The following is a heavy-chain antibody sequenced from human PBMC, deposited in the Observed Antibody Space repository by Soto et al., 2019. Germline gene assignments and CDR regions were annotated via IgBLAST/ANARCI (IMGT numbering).Heavy chain of an antibody. CDR2: INNYNGDT. CDR3: AREYCVRGSCHGPDF. D-gene: IGHD2-15*01. Sequence: GASVKVSCKTSGYTFADYGISWVRQAPGQGLEWMGWINNYNGDTYHAQNLQGRLTMTTDTSTRTAHMELTSLRSDDTAVYYCAREYCVRGSCHGPDFWGQGTLVTVSS. V-gene: IGHV1-18*01. CDR1: GYTFADYG. J-gene: IGHJ4*02.